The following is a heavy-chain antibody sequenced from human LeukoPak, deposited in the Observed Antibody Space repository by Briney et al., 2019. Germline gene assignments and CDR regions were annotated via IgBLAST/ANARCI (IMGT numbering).Heavy chain of an antibody. D-gene: IGHD3-16*01. V-gene: IGHV3-11*05. CDR3: ARGGTLGAFDI. CDR1: VFTFSDYY. CDR2: ICTSSTYT. J-gene: IGHJ3*02. Sequence: GGSLRLSCAASVFTFSDYYMSWIRQAPGKGLNWLSYICTSSTYTKYGDSVKGRFTISRDNAKNSLSLQMNTLRAEDTAIYYCARGGTLGAFDIWGRGTMVTVSS.